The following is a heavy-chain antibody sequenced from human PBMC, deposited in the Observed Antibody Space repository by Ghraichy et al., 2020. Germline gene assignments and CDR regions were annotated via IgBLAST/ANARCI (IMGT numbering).Heavy chain of an antibody. V-gene: IGHV3-69-1*01. J-gene: IGHJ4*02. CDR3: ARGYGSGRSYG. Sequence: GRSLRLSCAASGFTFSSYDLTWVRQAPGKGLELVSSISSRGSTSYTDSVKGRFTISRDNAKNLVHLQMNSLKDEDTAMYYCARGYGSGRSYGWGQGTLVTVSS. CDR2: ISSRGST. D-gene: IGHD3-10*01. CDR1: GFTFSSYD.